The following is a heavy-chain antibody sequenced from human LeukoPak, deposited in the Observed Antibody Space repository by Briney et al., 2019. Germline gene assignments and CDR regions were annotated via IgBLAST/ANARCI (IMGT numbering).Heavy chain of an antibody. V-gene: IGHV4-34*01. CDR1: GGAFSGYY. CDR2: INHSGST. J-gene: IGHJ5*02. CDR3: ARDLGGYDKRTNWFDP. D-gene: IGHD5-12*01. Sequence: SETLSLTCAVYGGAFSGYYWSWIRQPPGKGLEWIGEINHSGSTNYNPSLKSRVTISVDTSKNQFSLKLSSVTAADTAVYYCARDLGGYDKRTNWFDPWGQGTLVTVSS.